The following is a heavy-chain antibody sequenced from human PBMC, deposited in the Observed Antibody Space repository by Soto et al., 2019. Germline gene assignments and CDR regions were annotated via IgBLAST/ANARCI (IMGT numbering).Heavy chain of an antibody. V-gene: IGHV3-21*01. CDR2: ISSSSSYI. Sequence: GGSLRLSCAASGFTFSSYSMNWVRQAPGKGLEWVSSISSSSSYIYYADSVKGRFTISRDNAKNSLYLQMNSLRAEDTAVYYCARDVAARPPWFDPWGQGTMVTVSS. D-gene: IGHD6-6*01. CDR1: GFTFSSYS. CDR3: ARDVAARPPWFDP. J-gene: IGHJ5*02.